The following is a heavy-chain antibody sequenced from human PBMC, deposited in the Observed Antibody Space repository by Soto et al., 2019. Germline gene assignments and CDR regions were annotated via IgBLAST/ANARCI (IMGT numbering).Heavy chain of an antibody. Sequence: QVQLVESGGGVVQPGRSLRLSCAASGFTFSSYAMHWVRQAPGKGLEWVAVISYDGSNKYYADSVKGRFTISRDNAKNTHDRQMDSLRAEHTAVYYCANDRVVVLASAARAAYGGQVTLLTVAS. D-gene: IGHD2-15*01. CDR2: ISYDGSNK. CDR3: ANDRVVVLASAARAAY. J-gene: IGHJ4*02. V-gene: IGHV3-30-3*02. CDR1: GFTFSSYA.